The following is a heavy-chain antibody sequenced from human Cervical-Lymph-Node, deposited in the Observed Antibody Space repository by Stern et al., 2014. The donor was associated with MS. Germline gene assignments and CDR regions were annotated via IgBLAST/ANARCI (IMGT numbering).Heavy chain of an antibody. J-gene: IGHJ4*02. CDR3: ARSLSGTLDH. Sequence: QLQLQESGPGLVKPSGTLSLTCAVSGGSISRGYWWNWVRQPPGKGLGWIGEIYQSGSTNYNPSLKSRLTISVDKSKNQFSLNLTSLTAADTAVYYCARSLSGTLDHWGQGTLVAVSS. D-gene: IGHD6-13*01. CDR1: GGSISRGYW. V-gene: IGHV4-4*02. CDR2: IYQSGST.